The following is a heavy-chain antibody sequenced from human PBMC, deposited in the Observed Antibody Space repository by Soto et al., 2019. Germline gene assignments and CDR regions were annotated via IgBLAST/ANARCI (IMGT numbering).Heavy chain of an antibody. CDR2: ITSSGSAI. CDR1: GFTFSIYS. J-gene: IGHJ4*02. Sequence: EVQLVESGGGLVQPGGSLRLSCAASGFTFSIYSMNWVRQAPGKGLEWVSYITSSGSAIYYADTVKGRFTISRDNAKNSLYLQMNTLRADDTDVYYCTRGYTGYAQAGLDSWGKGTLVTVSA. V-gene: IGHV3-48*01. D-gene: IGHD5-12*01. CDR3: TRGYTGYAQAGLDS.